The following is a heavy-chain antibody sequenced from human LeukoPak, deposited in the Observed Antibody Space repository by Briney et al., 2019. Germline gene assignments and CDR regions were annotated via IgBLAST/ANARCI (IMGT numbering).Heavy chain of an antibody. J-gene: IGHJ4*02. CDR2: IYYSGCT. Sequence: PSETLSLTCTVSGGSISSYYWSWIRQPPGKGLEWIGYIYYSGCTNYNPSLKSRVTISVDTSKNQFSLKLSSVTAADTAVYYCARGYYRQQIDYWGQGTLVTVSS. CDR3: ARGYYRQQIDY. D-gene: IGHD3-10*01. V-gene: IGHV4-59*01. CDR1: GGSISSYY.